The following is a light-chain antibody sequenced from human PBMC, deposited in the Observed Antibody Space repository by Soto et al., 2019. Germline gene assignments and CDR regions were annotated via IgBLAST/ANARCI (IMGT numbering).Light chain of an antibody. V-gene: IGLV2-14*01. CDR3: SSYTSTSTLGVL. Sequence: QSALTQPASVSGSPGQSITISCTGTSSDVGSYNYVSWYQQHPGKAPKLMIYDVTSRPSGVSNRFSGSKSGHTASLTISGLQAEDEADYYCSSYTSTSTLGVLFGGGTQLTVL. J-gene: IGLJ2*01. CDR1: SSDVGSYNY. CDR2: DVT.